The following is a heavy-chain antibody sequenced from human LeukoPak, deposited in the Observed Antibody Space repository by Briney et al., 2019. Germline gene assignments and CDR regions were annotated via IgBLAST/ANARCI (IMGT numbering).Heavy chain of an antibody. D-gene: IGHD6-19*01. V-gene: IGHV3-7*04. CDR2: ISQEGSDE. J-gene: IGHJ4*02. CDR3: ARDRGWYTFNH. Sequence: GGSLRLSCAASGFXFSNYWMTWVRQAPGKGLEWVAHISQEGSDELYVDSVRGRFTISRDNARNSLYLQMNSLRAEDTAVYYCARDRGWYTFNHWGQGTLVTVSS. CDR1: GFXFSNYW.